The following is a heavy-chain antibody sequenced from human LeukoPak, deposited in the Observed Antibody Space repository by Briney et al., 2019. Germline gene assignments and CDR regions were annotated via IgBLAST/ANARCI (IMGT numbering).Heavy chain of an antibody. D-gene: IGHD3-22*01. CDR1: GFTFSDYY. CDR2: ISSGSTI. CDR3: ARDLSSGYYGSPDY. Sequence: GGSLRLSCAASGFTFSDYYMSWIRQAPGKGLEWVSYISSGSTIYYADSVKGRFTISRDNAKNSLYLQMNSLRAEDTAVYYCARDLSSGYYGSPDYWGQGTLVTVSS. V-gene: IGHV3-11*01. J-gene: IGHJ4*02.